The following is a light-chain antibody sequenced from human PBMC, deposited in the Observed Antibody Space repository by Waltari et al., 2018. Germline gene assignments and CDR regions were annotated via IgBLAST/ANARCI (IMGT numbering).Light chain of an antibody. CDR3: QQSSSTPYT. CDR1: HSIRDS. CDR2: GAS. J-gene: IGKJ2*01. Sequence: DIQLTQSPSSLSASVGDRLTITCRASHSIRDSLSWYQKRLGEAPKLLIFGASSLEGGVPPRFSGSGSGTQFALTISGLQPEDAATYYCQQSSSTPYTFGQGTKLEI. V-gene: IGKV1-39*01.